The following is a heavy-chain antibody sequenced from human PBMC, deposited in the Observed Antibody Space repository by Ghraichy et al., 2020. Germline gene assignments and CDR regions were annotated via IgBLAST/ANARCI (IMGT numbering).Heavy chain of an antibody. V-gene: IGHV4-59*01. D-gene: IGHD4-11*01. CDR3: ARESRMTTVTPRENYYYYGMDV. CDR1: GGSISSYY. Sequence: SETLSLTCTVSGGSISSYYWSWIRQPPGKGLEWIGYIYYSGSTNYNPSLKSRVTISVDTSKNQFSLKLSSVTAADTAVYYCARESRMTTVTPRENYYYYGMDVWGQGTTVTVSS. CDR2: IYYSGST. J-gene: IGHJ6*02.